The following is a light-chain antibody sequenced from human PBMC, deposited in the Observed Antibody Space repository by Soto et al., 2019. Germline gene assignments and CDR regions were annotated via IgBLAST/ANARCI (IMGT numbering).Light chain of an antibody. Sequence: EIVLTQSPGTLSLSPGERATLSCRASQSVSSSYLAWYQQKPGQAPRLLIYGASSRATGIPDRFSGSGSGTDFTLTIRRLEPEDFAVYYCQQYGSSPRTFGPGTKVQI. CDR1: QSVSSSY. J-gene: IGKJ1*01. V-gene: IGKV3-20*01. CDR2: GAS. CDR3: QQYGSSPRT.